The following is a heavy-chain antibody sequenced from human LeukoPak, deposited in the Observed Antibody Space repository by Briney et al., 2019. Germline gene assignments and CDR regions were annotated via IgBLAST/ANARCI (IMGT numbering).Heavy chain of an antibody. CDR1: GGTFISYA. V-gene: IGHV1-69*05. CDR3: ATYSGSYYPFDY. CDR2: IIPIFGTA. D-gene: IGHD1-26*01. J-gene: IGHJ4*02. Sequence: GASVKVSCKASGGTFISYAISWVRQAPGQGGEWMGGIIPIFGTANYAQKFQGRVTITTDESTSTAYMELSSLRSEDTAVYYCATYSGSYYPFDYWGQGTLVTVSS.